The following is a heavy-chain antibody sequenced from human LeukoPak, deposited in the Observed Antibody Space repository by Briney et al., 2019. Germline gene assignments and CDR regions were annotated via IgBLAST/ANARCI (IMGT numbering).Heavy chain of an antibody. CDR3: ARDLFDY. CDR1: GFTFSSYS. V-gene: IGHV3-21*01. J-gene: IGHJ4*02. Sequence: GGSLRLSCAASGFTFSSYSMIWVRQAPGRGLEWVSSISTSSAHIYYADSVQARFTMSRDNAKNSLYLQMDSLRAEDTAVYYCARDLFDYWGQGTLVTVSS. CDR2: ISTSSAHI.